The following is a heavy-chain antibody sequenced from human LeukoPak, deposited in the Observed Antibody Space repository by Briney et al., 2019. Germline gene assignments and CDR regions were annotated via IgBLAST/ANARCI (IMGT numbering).Heavy chain of an antibody. J-gene: IGHJ4*02. D-gene: IGHD1-26*01. Sequence: GGALRLSCAASGFTFSSYGLHRVRPGPGQGVEGGAFIRYDGSNKYYADSVKGRFTISRDNSKNTLYLQMNSLRAEDTAVYYCAKTPSGSYYGFDYWGQGTLVIVSS. CDR3: AKTPSGSYYGFDY. CDR2: IRYDGSNK. V-gene: IGHV3-30*02. CDR1: GFTFSSYG.